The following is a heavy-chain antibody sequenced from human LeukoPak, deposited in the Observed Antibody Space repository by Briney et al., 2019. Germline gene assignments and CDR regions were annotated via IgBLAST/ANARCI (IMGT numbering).Heavy chain of an antibody. CDR1: GYTLTELS. CDR3: ATDTKTYYYDSSAQARAFDI. CDR2: FDPEDGET. Sequence: ASVKVSCKVSGYTLTELSMHWVRQAPGKGLEWMGGFDPEDGETIYAQKFQGRVTMTEDTSTDTAYMELSSLRSEDTAVYYCATDTKTYYYDSSAQARAFDIWGQGTMVTVSS. J-gene: IGHJ3*02. D-gene: IGHD3-22*01. V-gene: IGHV1-24*01.